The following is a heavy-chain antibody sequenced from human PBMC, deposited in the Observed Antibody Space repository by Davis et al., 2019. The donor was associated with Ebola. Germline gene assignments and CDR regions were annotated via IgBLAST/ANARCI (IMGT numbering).Heavy chain of an antibody. CDR1: GGSISSSSYY. Sequence: MPSETLSLTCTVSGGSISSSSYYWGWIRQPPGKGLEWIGSIYYSGSTYYNPSLKSRVTISVDTSKNQFSLKLSSVTAADTAVYYCARSYYHFWSGYYWGQGTLVTVSS. J-gene: IGHJ4*02. V-gene: IGHV4-39*01. D-gene: IGHD3-3*01. CDR2: IYYSGST. CDR3: ARSYYHFWSGYY.